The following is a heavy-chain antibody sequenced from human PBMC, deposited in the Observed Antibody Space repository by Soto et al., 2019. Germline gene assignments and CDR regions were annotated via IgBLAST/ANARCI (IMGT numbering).Heavy chain of an antibody. CDR3: ARERSSSWNWFDP. CDR1: GGSFSGYY. Sequence: PSETLSLTCAVYGGSFSGYYWSLIRQPPGKGLEWIGYIYYSGSTNYNPSLKSRVTISVDTSKNQFSLKLSSVTAADTAVYYCARERSSSWNWFDPWGQGTLVTVSS. CDR2: IYYSGST. J-gene: IGHJ5*02. D-gene: IGHD6-13*01. V-gene: IGHV4-59*01.